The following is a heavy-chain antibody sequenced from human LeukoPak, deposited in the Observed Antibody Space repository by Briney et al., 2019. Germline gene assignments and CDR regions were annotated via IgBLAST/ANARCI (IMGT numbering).Heavy chain of an antibody. D-gene: IGHD2-2*01. Sequence: SETLSLTCTVSGGSISYYYWSWIRQPPGKGLEWIGYIYYSGSTNYNPSLKSRVTISVDTSKNQFSLNLTSVTTADTAVYYCARVSCSSTSCHRRDALDVWGQGTMVTVSS. J-gene: IGHJ3*01. V-gene: IGHV4-59*01. CDR1: GGSISYYY. CDR3: ARVSCSSTSCHRRDALDV. CDR2: IYYSGST.